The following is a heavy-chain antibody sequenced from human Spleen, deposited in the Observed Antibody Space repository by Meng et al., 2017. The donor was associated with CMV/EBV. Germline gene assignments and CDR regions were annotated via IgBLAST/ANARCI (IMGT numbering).Heavy chain of an antibody. CDR1: GFTFSSYS. D-gene: IGHD6-19*01. V-gene: IGHV3-48*04. J-gene: IGHJ5*02. CDR3: ARDRYSSGWYWFDP. Sequence: GESLKISCAASGFTFSSYSMNWVRQAPGKGLEWVSYISSSISTIYYADSVKGRFTISRDNAKNSLYLQMNSLRAEDTAVDYCARDRYSSGWYWFDPWGQGTLVTVSS. CDR2: ISSSISTI.